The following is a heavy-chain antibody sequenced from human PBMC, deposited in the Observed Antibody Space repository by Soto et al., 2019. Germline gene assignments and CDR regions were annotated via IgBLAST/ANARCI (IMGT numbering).Heavy chain of an antibody. Sequence: GGSLRLSCAASGFTFSSYWMSWVRQAPGKGLEWVANIKQDGSEKYYVDSVKGRFTISRDNAKNSLYLQMNSLRAEDTAVYYCARDLGFWSGPSLYYFDYWGQGTLVTVSS. D-gene: IGHD3-3*01. J-gene: IGHJ4*02. CDR3: ARDLGFWSGPSLYYFDY. CDR2: IKQDGSEK. V-gene: IGHV3-7*05. CDR1: GFTFSSYW.